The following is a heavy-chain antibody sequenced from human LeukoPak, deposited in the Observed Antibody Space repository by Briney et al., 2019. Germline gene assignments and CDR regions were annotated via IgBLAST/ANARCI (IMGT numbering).Heavy chain of an antibody. CDR1: GFTFSSYG. J-gene: IGHJ4*02. CDR2: IRYDGSSK. D-gene: IGHD3-3*01. Sequence: GGSLRLSCAASGFTFSSYGMHWVRQAPDKGLEWVAFIRYDGSSKYSADSVKGQFTISRDNSKNTLSLQMNSLRAEDTAVYYCAKDRAAWSGYSYPYFDYWGQGTLVTVSS. CDR3: AKDRAAWSGYSYPYFDY. V-gene: IGHV3-30*02.